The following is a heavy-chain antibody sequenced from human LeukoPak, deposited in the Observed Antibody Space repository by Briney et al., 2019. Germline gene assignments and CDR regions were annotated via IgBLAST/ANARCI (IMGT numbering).Heavy chain of an antibody. V-gene: IGHV4-4*08. J-gene: IGHJ3*02. CDR3: ARRNDFDI. CDR1: GGFITGYH. Sequence: KPSDTLSLICTVSGGFITGYHWSWIRQPPGKGLEWIGYIYSNEATQYKPSLKSRVTISADTSKNQFSLKLTSVSAADTAIYCCARRNDFDIWGQGTMVTVSS. CDR2: IYSNEAT.